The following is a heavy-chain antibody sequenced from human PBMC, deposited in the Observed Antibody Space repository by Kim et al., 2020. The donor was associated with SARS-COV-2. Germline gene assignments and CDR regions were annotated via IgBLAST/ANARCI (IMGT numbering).Heavy chain of an antibody. Sequence: SETLSLTCSVSGGSISDSRPHWGWIRQPPGKGLEWIGSIYYSGATYYNQSLKSRVTISIDTSKNQFSLKLTSVTAADTAVYYCARRNNFDYWGQGTLVSVSS. CDR3: ARRNNFDY. CDR1: GGSISDSRPH. J-gene: IGHJ4*02. CDR2: IYYSGAT. V-gene: IGHV4-39*01.